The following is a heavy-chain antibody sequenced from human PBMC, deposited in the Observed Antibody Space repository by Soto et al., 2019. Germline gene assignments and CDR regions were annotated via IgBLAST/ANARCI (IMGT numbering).Heavy chain of an antibody. Sequence: ASVKVSCKASGYTFTSYGISWVRQAPGQGLEWMGWISAYNGNTNYAQKLQGRVTMTTDTSTSTAYMELRSLRSDDTAVYYCARDFVPPPDIVVVPAISGDYYYMDVWGKGTTVTVSS. D-gene: IGHD2-2*01. V-gene: IGHV1-18*01. CDR3: ARDFVPPPDIVVVPAISGDYYYMDV. CDR1: GYTFTSYG. J-gene: IGHJ6*03. CDR2: ISAYNGNT.